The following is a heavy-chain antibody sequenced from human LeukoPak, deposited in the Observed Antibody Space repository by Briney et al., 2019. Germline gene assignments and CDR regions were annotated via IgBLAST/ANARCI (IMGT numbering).Heavy chain of an antibody. D-gene: IGHD3-10*01. Sequence: ASVKVSCKAFGYTFSGYYMHWVRQAPGQGLEWMGWIDPKSGGTNYARQFQGRVTMTRDTSINTAYMELRWLRSDDTAVYYCARDSAPASTPGIINWSDPWGQGTLVSVSS. CDR2: IDPKSGGT. J-gene: IGHJ5*02. V-gene: IGHV1-2*02. CDR3: ARDSAPASTPGIINWSDP. CDR1: GYTFSGYY.